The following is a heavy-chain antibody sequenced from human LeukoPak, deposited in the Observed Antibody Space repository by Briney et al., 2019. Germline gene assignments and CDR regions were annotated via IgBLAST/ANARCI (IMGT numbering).Heavy chain of an antibody. V-gene: IGHV4-59*05. CDR1: GGSISSYY. J-gene: IGHJ6*03. CDR2: IYYSGST. D-gene: IGHD6-13*01. Sequence: SETLSLTCTVSGGSISSYYWNWIRQPPGKGLEWIGSIYYSGSTYYNPSLKSRVTISVDTSKNQFSLKLSSVTAADTAVYYCARTIAAADFFYYYYYYMDVWGKGTTVTISS. CDR3: ARTIAAADFFYYYYYYMDV.